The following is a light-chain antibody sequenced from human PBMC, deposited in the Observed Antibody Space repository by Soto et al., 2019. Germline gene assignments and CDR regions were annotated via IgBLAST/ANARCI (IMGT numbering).Light chain of an antibody. Sequence: EIVLTQSPGTLSLSPGERATLSCRASQTINSSYLTWYQQKPGQAPRLLIYSASSRATDIPDGFSGSGSGTDFTLTISRLEPEDFAVYYCQLYGVSPPKYTFGRGTKLEI. J-gene: IGKJ2*01. CDR1: QTINSSY. CDR3: QLYGVSPPKYT. CDR2: SAS. V-gene: IGKV3-20*01.